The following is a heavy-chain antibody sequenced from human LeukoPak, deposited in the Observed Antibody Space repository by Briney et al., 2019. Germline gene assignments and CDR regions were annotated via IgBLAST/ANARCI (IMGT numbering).Heavy chain of an antibody. V-gene: IGHV3-23*01. J-gene: IGHJ4*02. Sequence: GGSLRLSCAASGFAFSTYAMSWVRQAPGKGLEWVSVISSSGGYTYYADSVKGRFTISRDSSKNTLFPQMNSLRAEDTAVYYCAKAGYCSSASCPQDCWGQGTLVTVSS. CDR2: ISSSGGYT. D-gene: IGHD2-2*01. CDR1: GFAFSTYA. CDR3: AKAGYCSSASCPQDC.